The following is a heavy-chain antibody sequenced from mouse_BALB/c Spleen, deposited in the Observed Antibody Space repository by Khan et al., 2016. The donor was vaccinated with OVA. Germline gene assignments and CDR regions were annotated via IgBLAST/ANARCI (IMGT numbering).Heavy chain of an antibody. CDR2: INTNTGET. J-gene: IGHJ1*01. CDR3: ARCRGVLLDVGYFDV. Sequence: QIQLVQSGPELKKPGETVKISCKASGYTFTNYGVNWVKQAPEKGLKWMGWINTNTGETTYGDDFKGRFAFSLETSASTAYLPINRLKNEDMAKSFCARCRGVLLDVGYFDVWGAGTTVTVSS. CDR1: GYTFTNYG. V-gene: IGHV9-1*02. D-gene: IGHD3-3*01.